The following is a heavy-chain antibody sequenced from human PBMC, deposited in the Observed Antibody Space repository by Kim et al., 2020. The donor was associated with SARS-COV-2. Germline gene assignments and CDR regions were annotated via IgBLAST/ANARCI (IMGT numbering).Heavy chain of an antibody. CDR1: GGTFSSYA. J-gene: IGHJ6*02. Sequence: SVKVSCKASGGTFSSYAISWVRQAPGQGLEWMGGIIPIFGTANYAQKFQGRVTITADESTSTAYMELSSLRSEDTAVYYCAGPADPTMVTETYYYYGMDVWGQGTTVTVSS. D-gene: IGHD3-10*01. V-gene: IGHV1-69*13. CDR2: IIPIFGTA. CDR3: AGPADPTMVTETYYYYGMDV.